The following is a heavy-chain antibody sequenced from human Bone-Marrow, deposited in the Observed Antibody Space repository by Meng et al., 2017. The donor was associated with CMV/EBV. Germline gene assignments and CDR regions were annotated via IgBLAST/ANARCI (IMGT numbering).Heavy chain of an antibody. J-gene: IGHJ2*01. CDR3: ARAYDFWSGRNWYFDL. CDR1: GFTFSSYE. CDR2: ISSSGSTI. V-gene: IGHV3-48*03. D-gene: IGHD3-3*01. Sequence: GGSLRLPCAASGFTFSSYEMNWVRKAPGKGLEWVSYISSSGSTIYHADSVKGRFTISRDNAKNSLYLQMNSLRAEDRAVNYCARAYDFWSGRNWYFDLWGRGTLVTVSS.